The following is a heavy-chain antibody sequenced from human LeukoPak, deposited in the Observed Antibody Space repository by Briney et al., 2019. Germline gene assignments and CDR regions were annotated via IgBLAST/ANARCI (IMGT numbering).Heavy chain of an antibody. D-gene: IGHD2-8*02. Sequence: ASVKVSCKASGGTFSSYAISWVRQAPGQGLEWMGGITPIFGTANYAQKFQGRVTITADESTSTAYMELSSLRSEDTAVYYCARDTGQYYFDYWGQGTLVTVSS. CDR3: ARDTGQYYFDY. CDR2: ITPIFGTA. V-gene: IGHV1-69*01. J-gene: IGHJ4*02. CDR1: GGTFSSYA.